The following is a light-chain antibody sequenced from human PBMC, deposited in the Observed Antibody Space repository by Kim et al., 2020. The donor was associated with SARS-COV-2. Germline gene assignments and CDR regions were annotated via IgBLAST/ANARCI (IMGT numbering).Light chain of an antibody. CDR1: GSDVGGYSN. J-gene: IGLJ2*01. V-gene: IGLV2-14*04. CDR2: DVT. CDR3: SSYTSTNTLV. Sequence: GQSLTLSCTGTGSDVGGYSNVSWHQQYPGKAPKIMIYDVTKRLSGVSNRFSGSKSGNTASLTISGLQAEDEADYYCSSYTSTNTLVFGGGTQLTVL.